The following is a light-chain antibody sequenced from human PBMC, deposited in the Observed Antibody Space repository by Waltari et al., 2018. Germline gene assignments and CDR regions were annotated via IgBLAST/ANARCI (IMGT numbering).Light chain of an antibody. V-gene: IGKV1-33*01. CDR1: QDISNY. CDR3: QQYDNLPYT. CDR2: DAS. Sequence: DIQMTQSPSSLSASVGDRVTITCQASQDISNYLHWYQQKPGKAPKLLIYDASNLETGVPSRSSGSGSGTDFTFTISSLQPEDIATYYCQQYDNLPYTFGQGTKLEIK. J-gene: IGKJ2*01.